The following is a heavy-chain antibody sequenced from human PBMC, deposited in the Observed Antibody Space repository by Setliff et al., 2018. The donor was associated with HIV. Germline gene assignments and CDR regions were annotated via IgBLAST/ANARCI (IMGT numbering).Heavy chain of an antibody. CDR1: GGSFSGYY. Sequence: SETLSLTCAVYGGSFSGYYWSWIRQSPGKGLEWVGEINYGRTTNYNPSLESRVTISVDTSKNQFSLRMKSVNAGDTGKYYCVRRRGPMVRGVDPSPSYYFDYWGQGTLVTVSS. J-gene: IGHJ4*02. D-gene: IGHD3-10*01. CDR3: VRRRGPMVRGVDPSPSYYFDY. CDR2: INYGRTT. V-gene: IGHV4-34*01.